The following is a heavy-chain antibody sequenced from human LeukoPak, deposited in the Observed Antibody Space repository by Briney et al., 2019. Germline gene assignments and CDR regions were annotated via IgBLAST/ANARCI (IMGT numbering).Heavy chain of an antibody. V-gene: IGHV3-74*01. CDR2: INSDGKSA. CDR1: GFTFRSYW. J-gene: IGHJ4*02. CDR3: VRDVWGDRDGYFDY. Sequence: GGSLRLSCAASGFTFRSYWMHWVRQAPGKGLLWVSRINSDGKSASYAESAKGRFTISRDNAKNTLYLQMNSLSAEDTAVYYCVRDVWGDRDGYFDYWGQGTLVTVSS. D-gene: IGHD3-16*01.